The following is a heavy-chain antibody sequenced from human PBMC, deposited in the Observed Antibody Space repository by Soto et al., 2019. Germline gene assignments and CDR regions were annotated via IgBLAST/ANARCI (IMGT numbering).Heavy chain of an antibody. D-gene: IGHD6-19*01. V-gene: IGHV3-23*01. CDR3: AKERSSGWSFDY. Sequence: EVQLLESGGGLVQPGGSLRLSCAASGFTFSTYAMNWVRQAPGKGLEWVSGISGSGDSTYYADSVKGRFTVSRDNSKNTLYLQMSSLGGEDTAVFYCAKERSSGWSFDYWGQGTLVTVSP. J-gene: IGHJ4*02. CDR1: GFTFSTYA. CDR2: ISGSGDST.